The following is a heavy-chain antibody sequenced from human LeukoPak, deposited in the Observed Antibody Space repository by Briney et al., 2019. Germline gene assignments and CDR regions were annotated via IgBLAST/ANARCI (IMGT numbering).Heavy chain of an antibody. J-gene: IGHJ4*02. CDR3: ATEADTAMALPKN. V-gene: IGHV3-15*01. Sequence: GGSLRLSCATSVITFINAWMSWVRQAPGEGLEGVGRIKGKTDGGTADYSAPVKGRFTISRDDSKNMVFLQMNSLKIADTDLYFCATEADTAMALPKNWGQGTLVTVSS. CDR1: VITFINAW. CDR2: IKGKTDGGTA. D-gene: IGHD5-18*01.